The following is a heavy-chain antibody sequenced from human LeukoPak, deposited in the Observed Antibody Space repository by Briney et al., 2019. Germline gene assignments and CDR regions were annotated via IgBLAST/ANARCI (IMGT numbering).Heavy chain of an antibody. J-gene: IGHJ3*02. CDR3: ARVDAPHYYDRGLESPDAFDI. D-gene: IGHD3-22*01. Sequence: GGSLGLACVASGFSVTNYYMSWVRRAPGKDLEWAAVLYSGGHTLYADSVKGRFTISRDNSKNTLYLQMNSLRAEDTAVYYCARVDAPHYYDRGLESPDAFDIWGQGTMVTVSS. CDR2: LYSGGHT. CDR1: GFSVTNYY. V-gene: IGHV3-66*02.